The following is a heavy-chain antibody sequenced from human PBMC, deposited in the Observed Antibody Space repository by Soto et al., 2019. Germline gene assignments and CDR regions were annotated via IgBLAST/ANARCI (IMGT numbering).Heavy chain of an antibody. CDR2: ISGSGGST. V-gene: IGHV3-23*01. CDR1: GFTFSSYA. J-gene: IGHJ4*02. D-gene: IGHD3-3*01. Sequence: EVQLLESGGGLVQPGGSLRLSCAASGFTFSSYAMSWVRQAPGKGLEWVSAISGSGGSTYYADSVKGRFTISRDNSKNTLYLQMNSLRAEDTAVYYCAKAAYYDFWSGYYNPDYWGQGTLVTVSS. CDR3: AKAAYYDFWSGYYNPDY.